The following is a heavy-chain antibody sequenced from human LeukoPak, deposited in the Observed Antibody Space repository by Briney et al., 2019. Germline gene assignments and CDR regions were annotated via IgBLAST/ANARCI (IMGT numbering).Heavy chain of an antibody. CDR2: IYYSGST. CDR1: GGSISSHY. Sequence: PSETLSLTCTVSGGSISSHYWSWIRQPPGKGLEWIGYIYYSGSTNYNPSLKSRVTISVDTSKNQFSLKLSSVTAADTAVYYCARIGYSGSYYYYYYMDVWGKGTTVTVSS. V-gene: IGHV4-59*11. CDR3: ARIGYSGSYYYYYYMDV. D-gene: IGHD1-26*01. J-gene: IGHJ6*03.